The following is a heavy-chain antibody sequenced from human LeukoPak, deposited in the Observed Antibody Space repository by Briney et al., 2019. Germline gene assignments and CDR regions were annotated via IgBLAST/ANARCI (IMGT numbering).Heavy chain of an antibody. J-gene: IGHJ3*02. CDR1: GASISSYY. D-gene: IGHD3-22*01. CDR2: IYYSGST. V-gene: IGHV4-59*01. Sequence: SETLSLTCTVSGASISSYYWSWVRQPPGKGLEWHGYIYYSGSTNYNPSLKSRVTISVDTSKNQFFLKLSSVTAADTAVYYCARHQFDSSGSHHDAFDIWGQGTMVTVSS. CDR3: ARHQFDSSGSHHDAFDI.